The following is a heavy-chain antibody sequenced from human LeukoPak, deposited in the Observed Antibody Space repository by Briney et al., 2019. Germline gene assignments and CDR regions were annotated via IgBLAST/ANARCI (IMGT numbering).Heavy chain of an antibody. Sequence: PSETLSLTCTVSGGSISSSSYYWGWIRQPPGKGLEWIGSIYYSGSTYYNPSLKSRVTISVDTSKNQFSLKLSSVTAADTAVYYCARGTTTVTPFDYWGQGTLVTVSS. D-gene: IGHD4-17*01. V-gene: IGHV4-39*01. CDR2: IYYSGST. CDR1: GGSISSSSYY. CDR3: ARGTTTVTPFDY. J-gene: IGHJ4*02.